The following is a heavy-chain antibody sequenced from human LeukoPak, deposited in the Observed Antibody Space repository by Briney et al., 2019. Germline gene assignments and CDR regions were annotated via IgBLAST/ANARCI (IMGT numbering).Heavy chain of an antibody. CDR2: IKQDGSEK. CDR3: ARGEYGSGSYHIDY. D-gene: IGHD3-10*01. J-gene: IGHJ4*02. Sequence: PGGSLRLSCVASRFTFSSFSVSWVRQAPGKGLEWVANIKQDGSEKYYVDSVKGRFTISRDNAKNSLYLQMNSLRAEDTAVYYCARGEYGSGSYHIDYWGQGTLVTVSS. CDR1: RFTFSSFS. V-gene: IGHV3-7*04.